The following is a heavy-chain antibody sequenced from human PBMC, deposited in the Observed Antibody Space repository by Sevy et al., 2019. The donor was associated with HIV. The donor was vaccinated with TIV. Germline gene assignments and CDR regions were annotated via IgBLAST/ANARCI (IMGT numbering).Heavy chain of an antibody. CDR3: TRGSGSQSIFDY. D-gene: IGHD1-26*01. J-gene: IGHJ4*02. Sequence: GGSLRLSCTASGFIFGDYGMSWVRQAPGKGLEWIAFFKSKIHGGTTENAAYVKGRFTISRDDSKNIVYLQMSNLKTEDTAVYYCTRGSGSQSIFDYWGQGTLVTVSS. V-gene: IGHV3-49*04. CDR1: GFIFGDYG. CDR2: FKSKIHGGTT.